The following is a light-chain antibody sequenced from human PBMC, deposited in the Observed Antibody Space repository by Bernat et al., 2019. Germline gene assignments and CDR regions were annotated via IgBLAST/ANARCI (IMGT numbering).Light chain of an antibody. CDR1: QDISKY. CDR3: QQYDRYPLT. V-gene: IGKV1-16*01. CDR2: GAS. J-gene: IGKJ4*01. Sequence: DIQMTQSPSSLSASVGDRVTITCGATQDISKYLAWYQQRPGQAPKSLIYGASTLYSGVPSRFSGSGSGTDFTLNISSLQAEDFATYYCQQYDRYPLTFGGGTKVEVK.